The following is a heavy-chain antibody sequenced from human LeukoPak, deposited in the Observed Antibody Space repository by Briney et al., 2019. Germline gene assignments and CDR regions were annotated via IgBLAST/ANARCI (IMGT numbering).Heavy chain of an antibody. CDR1: GGSISSSSYY. CDR2: IYYSGST. D-gene: IGHD3-9*01. CDR3: ARQDYDILTGYLNWFDP. Sequence: SETLSLTCTVSGGSISSSSYYWGWIRQPPGKGLEWIGSIYYSGSTYYNPSLKSRVTISVDTSKNQFSLKLSSVTAADTAVYYCARQDYDILTGYLNWFDPWGQGTLVTVSS. J-gene: IGHJ5*02. V-gene: IGHV4-39*01.